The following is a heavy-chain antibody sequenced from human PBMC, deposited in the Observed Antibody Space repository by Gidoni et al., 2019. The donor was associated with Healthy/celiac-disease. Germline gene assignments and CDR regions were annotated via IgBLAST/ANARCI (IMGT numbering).Heavy chain of an antibody. CDR1: GFTLSTSCVG. J-gene: IGHJ5*02. V-gene: IGHV2-5*02. D-gene: IGHD3-16*02. CDR2: IYWDDDK. CDR3: AHRGLDDYIWGSYRPDNWFDP. Sequence: QITLKESGPTLVKPTQTLTLTCTFTGFTLSTSCVGVGGIRQPPGKALEWLALIYWDDDKRYSPSLKSRLTITKDTSKNHVGLTMTNMDPVDTATYYCAHRGLDDYIWGSYRPDNWFDPWGQGTLVTVSS.